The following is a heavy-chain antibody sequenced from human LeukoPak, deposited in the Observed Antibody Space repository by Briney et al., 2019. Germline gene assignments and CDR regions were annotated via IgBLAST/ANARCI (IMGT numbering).Heavy chain of an antibody. CDR2: ISSGSSYI. CDR3: ARVSGGNTDY. CDR1: GFTFSSYS. J-gene: IGHJ4*02. Sequence: PGGSLRLSCAASGFTFSSYSMNWVRQAPGKGLEWVSSISSGSSYIYYADSVKGRFTISRDNAKNSLYLQMNSLRAEDTAVYYCARVSGGNTDYWGQGTLVTVSS. V-gene: IGHV3-21*01. D-gene: IGHD5-12*01.